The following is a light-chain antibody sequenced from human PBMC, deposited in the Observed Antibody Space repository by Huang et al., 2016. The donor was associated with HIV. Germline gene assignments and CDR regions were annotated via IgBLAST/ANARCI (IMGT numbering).Light chain of an antibody. CDR2: GAA. Sequence: EIVLTQSPGILSLYPGDRATLSCRASESISSNSLAWYPFKPGQAPRLLIYGAASRATGIPDRFSGSGSGTDFTLTIRRLEAEDFAVYYCQQYGRSPQTFGQGAKVEIK. J-gene: IGKJ1*01. CDR3: QQYGRSPQT. CDR1: ESISSNS. V-gene: IGKV3-20*01.